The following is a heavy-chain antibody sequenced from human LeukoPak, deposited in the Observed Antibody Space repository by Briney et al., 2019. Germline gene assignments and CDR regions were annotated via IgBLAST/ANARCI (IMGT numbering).Heavy chain of an antibody. D-gene: IGHD2-2*01. CDR2: INGSGGTT. CDR3: AKVMRFCSGTGCYTYYYDGMDV. J-gene: IGHJ6*02. Sequence: GGSLRLLCAASGLTFRGYALHWVRKAPGKGLEWVSGINGSGGTTYYAESVQGRFTVSRDNSRNTLHLQMNSLRAEDTAIYYCAKVMRFCSGTGCYTYYYDGMDVWGQGTTVTVSS. V-gene: IGHV3-23*01. CDR1: GLTFRGYA.